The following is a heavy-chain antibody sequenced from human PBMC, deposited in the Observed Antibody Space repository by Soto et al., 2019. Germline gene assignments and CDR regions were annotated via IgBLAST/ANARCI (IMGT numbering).Heavy chain of an antibody. CDR3: AKGPEQLVHGVFDS. CDR2: IDVGGGGT. J-gene: IGHJ4*02. V-gene: IGHV3-23*01. Sequence: AGGSLRLSCAASGFTLSSCVMSWVRQAPGKGLEWVSGIDVGGGGTYYADSVKGRFTISRDNSKNTLYLQMNSLRADDTAVYYCAKGPEQLVHGVFDSWGQGTLVTVSS. D-gene: IGHD6-6*01. CDR1: GFTLSSCV.